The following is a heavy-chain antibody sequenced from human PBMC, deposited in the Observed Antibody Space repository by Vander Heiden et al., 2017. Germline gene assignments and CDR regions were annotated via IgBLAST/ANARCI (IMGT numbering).Heavy chain of an antibody. CDR2: ISWNSGSI. CDR3: AKDITPRPYYFDY. CDR1: GFPFDDYA. Sequence: EVQLVESGGGLVQPGRSLRLSCAASGFPFDDYAMHWVRQAPGKGLEWVSGISWNSGSIGYADSVKGRFTISRDNAKNSLYLQMNSLRAEDTALYYCAKDITPRPYYFDYWGQGTLVTVSS. V-gene: IGHV3-9*01. J-gene: IGHJ4*02.